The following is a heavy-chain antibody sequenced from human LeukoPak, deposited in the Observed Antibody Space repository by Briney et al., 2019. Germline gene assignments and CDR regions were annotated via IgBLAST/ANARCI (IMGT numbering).Heavy chain of an antibody. CDR1: GGSISSSSYY. CDR3: AREYWGTLDY. Sequence: SETLSLTCTVSGGSISSSSYYWGWIRQPPGKGLEWIGRIYTSGSTNYNPSLKSRVTISVDTSKNQSSLKLSSVTAADTAVYYCAREYWGTLDYWGQGTLVTVSS. J-gene: IGHJ4*02. D-gene: IGHD2-8*02. V-gene: IGHV4-39*07. CDR2: IYTSGST.